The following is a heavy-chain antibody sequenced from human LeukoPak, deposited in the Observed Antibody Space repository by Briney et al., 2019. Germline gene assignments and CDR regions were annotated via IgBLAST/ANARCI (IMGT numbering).Heavy chain of an antibody. D-gene: IGHD3-10*01. Sequence: PETLSLTCTVSGDSVTSGTFYWAWLRQPPGKGLEWIATVYYTGSTYYNPSLKSRVTISIDTSKNQFSLKLRSVVAPDTAVYYCARHSGSGSLSRPFDPWGQGTLVTVSS. CDR3: ARHSGSGSLSRPFDP. J-gene: IGHJ5*02. CDR2: VYYTGST. V-gene: IGHV4-39*01. CDR1: GDSVTSGTFY.